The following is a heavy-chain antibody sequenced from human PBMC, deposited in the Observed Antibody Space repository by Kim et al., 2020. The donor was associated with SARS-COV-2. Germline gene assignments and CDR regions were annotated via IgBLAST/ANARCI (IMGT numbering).Heavy chain of an antibody. CDR3: AKTGQFDI. J-gene: IGHJ3*02. Sequence: GGSLRLSCAASGFTFSNYGMSWVRQAPGKGQEWVSSISNNGGNTWNADSVKDRFTISRDNSKNTLYLQMNSLRAEDTAVYYCAKTGQFDIWGPGTMLTVSP. D-gene: IGHD4-4*01. V-gene: IGHV3-23*01. CDR1: GFTFSNYG. CDR2: ISNNGGNT.